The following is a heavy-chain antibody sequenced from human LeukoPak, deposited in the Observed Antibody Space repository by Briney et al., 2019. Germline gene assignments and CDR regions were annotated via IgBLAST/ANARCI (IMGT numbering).Heavy chain of an antibody. V-gene: IGHV3-23*01. CDR1: GFTFSNYA. Sequence: GGSLRLSCAASGFTFSNYAMSWVRQAPGKGLEWVSVISGSGATTDYADSVMGRFTISRDNSKNTLYLQLDSLRAEDTAVYYCARVSGSYYSTVDCWGQGTLVTVSS. D-gene: IGHD3-10*01. CDR2: ISGSGATT. J-gene: IGHJ4*02. CDR3: ARVSGSYYSTVDC.